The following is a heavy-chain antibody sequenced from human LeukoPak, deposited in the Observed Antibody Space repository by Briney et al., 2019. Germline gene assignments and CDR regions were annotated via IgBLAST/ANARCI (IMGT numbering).Heavy chain of an antibody. V-gene: IGHV4-39*07. CDR2: IYYSGST. Sequence: SETLSLTCTVSGGSISSSNYYWGWIRQPPGKGLEWIGSIYYSGSTYYSPSLKSRVTISVDTSKNQFSLKLSSVTAADTAVYYCARAAYYYGSGKGWFDPWGQGTLVTVSS. D-gene: IGHD3-10*01. CDR3: ARAAYYYGSGKGWFDP. J-gene: IGHJ5*02. CDR1: GGSISSSNYY.